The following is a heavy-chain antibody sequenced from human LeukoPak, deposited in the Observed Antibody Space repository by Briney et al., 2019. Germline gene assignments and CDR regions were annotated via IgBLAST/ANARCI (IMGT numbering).Heavy chain of an antibody. CDR1: GYTFTSYD. CDR2: MNPNSGNT. V-gene: IGHV1-8*01. D-gene: IGHD2/OR15-2a*01. Sequence: ASVKVSCKASGYTFTSYDINWVRQATGQGLEWMGWMNPNSGNTGYAQKFRGRVTMTRNTSISTAYMELSSLRSEDTAVYYCARTLSYYYYMDVWGKGTTVTVSS. J-gene: IGHJ6*03. CDR3: ARTLSYYYYMDV.